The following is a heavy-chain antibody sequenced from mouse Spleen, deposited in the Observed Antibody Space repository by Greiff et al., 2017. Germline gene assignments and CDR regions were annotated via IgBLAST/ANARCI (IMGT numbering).Heavy chain of an antibody. CDR2: ISSGSSTI. D-gene: IGHD3-3*01. V-gene: IGHV5-17*01. CDR3: ARPGLDY. Sequence: EVKLMESGGGLVKPGGSLKLSCAASGFNFSDYGMHWVRQAPEKGLEWVAYISSGSSTIYYADTVKGRFTISRDNAKNTLFLQMTSLRSEDTAMYYCARPGLDYWGQGTTLAVSS. CDR1: GFNFSDYG. J-gene: IGHJ2*01.